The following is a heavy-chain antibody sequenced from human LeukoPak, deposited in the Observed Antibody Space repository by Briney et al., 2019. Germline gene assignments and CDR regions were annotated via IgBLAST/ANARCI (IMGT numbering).Heavy chain of an antibody. D-gene: IGHD3-22*01. CDR3: ARTDDTISDLHAFDI. Sequence: MSSQTLSLTCTVSGGSISSGGYYWSWIRQPPGKGLEWIGYIYHSGSTYYNPSLKSRVTISVDRSKNQFSLKLSSVTAADTAVYYCARTDDTISDLHAFDIWGQGTMVTVSS. V-gene: IGHV4-30-2*01. CDR1: GGSISSGGYY. J-gene: IGHJ3*02. CDR2: IYHSGST.